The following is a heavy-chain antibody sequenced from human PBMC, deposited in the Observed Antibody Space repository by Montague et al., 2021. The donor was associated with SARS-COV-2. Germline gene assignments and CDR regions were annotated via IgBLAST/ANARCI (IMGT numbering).Heavy chain of an antibody. V-gene: IGHV4-39*07. D-gene: IGHD2-2*01. CDR1: GGSISSSSYY. CDR2: LYYSGST. Sequence: SETLSLTCTVSGGSISSSSYYWGWIRQPPGQGLEWIGSLYYSGSTYYNPSLKSRVTISVDTSKNQFSLKLSSVTAADTAVYYCARDKAEYIVVVPAVPLAYGMDVWGQGTTVTVSS. J-gene: IGHJ6*02. CDR3: ARDKAEYIVVVPAVPLAYGMDV.